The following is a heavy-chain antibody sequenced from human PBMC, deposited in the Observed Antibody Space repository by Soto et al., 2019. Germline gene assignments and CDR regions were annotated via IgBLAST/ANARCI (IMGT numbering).Heavy chain of an antibody. D-gene: IGHD6-13*01. CDR3: AREGSSSWSGDYGMDV. CDR1: GYTFTSCG. Sequence: GASVKVSCKASGYTFTSCGISWVRQAPGQGLEWMGLINTYNGYTNYPQNFQGRVTTSVDTSNNQFSLNLNSVTAADTAVYYCAREGSSSWSGDYGMDVWGQGTTVTVSS. V-gene: IGHV1-18*01. CDR2: INTYNGYT. J-gene: IGHJ6*02.